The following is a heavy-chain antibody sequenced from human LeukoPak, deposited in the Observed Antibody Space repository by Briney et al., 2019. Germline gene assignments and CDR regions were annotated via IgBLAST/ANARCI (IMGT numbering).Heavy chain of an antibody. D-gene: IGHD2/OR15-2a*01. CDR1: TTFA. Sequence: GSLRLSCAAFTTFAMSWVRQAPGRGLEWVSVISDRGDKTHYADSVRGRFTISRDNSKKTVSLQMNGLRVDDTAVYFCAKVFYTSSFDFSGQGILVTVSP. CDR2: ISDRGDKT. CDR3: AKVFYTSSFDF. J-gene: IGHJ4*02. V-gene: IGHV3-23*01.